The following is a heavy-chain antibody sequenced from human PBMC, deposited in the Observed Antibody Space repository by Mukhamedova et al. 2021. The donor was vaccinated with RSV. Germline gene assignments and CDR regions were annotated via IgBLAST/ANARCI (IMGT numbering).Heavy chain of an antibody. J-gene: IGHJ4*02. V-gene: IGHV1-58*01. D-gene: IGHD6-19*01. CDR2: IVLGSGKT. CDR3: SAGSSSGWYINYFDY. Sequence: EYMGWIVLGSGKTNYAQKFQERVTITRDMSTSTAYMELSSLRPEDAAVYYCSAGSSSGWYINYFDYWGQGTLVTASS.